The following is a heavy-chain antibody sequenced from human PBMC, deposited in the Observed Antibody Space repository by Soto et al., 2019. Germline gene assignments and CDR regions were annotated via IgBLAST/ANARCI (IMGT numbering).Heavy chain of an antibody. V-gene: IGHV4-39*01. CDR2: IYNSVTS. J-gene: IGHJ4*02. CDR1: GASISFSSYY. Sequence: QLQLQESGPGLVKPSETLSLTCTVSGASISFSSYYWAWIRQPPGKGLEWIGSIYNSVTSYYNPSLKRRVIISVDPSKKQFPLKLSSVTAADTAVYYCAGHDMVRGAVVYFDYWGGQGTLVTVSS. D-gene: IGHD3-10*01. CDR3: AGHDMVRGAVVYFDY.